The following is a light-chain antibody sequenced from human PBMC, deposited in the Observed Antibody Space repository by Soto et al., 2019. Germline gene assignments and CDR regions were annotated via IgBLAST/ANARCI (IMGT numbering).Light chain of an antibody. CDR2: GAS. Sequence: IVLTQSPGTLSLSPGEIATLSCRASQSVSSRLAWYQHKPSQAPRLLISGASSRATGIPDRFSGSGSGTDFTLTISRLEPEDFALYYCQQYGGSPITFGQGTRLEIK. V-gene: IGKV3-20*01. CDR1: QSVSSR. CDR3: QQYGGSPIT. J-gene: IGKJ5*01.